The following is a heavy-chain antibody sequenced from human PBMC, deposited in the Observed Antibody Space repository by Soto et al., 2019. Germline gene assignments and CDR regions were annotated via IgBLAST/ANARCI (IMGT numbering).Heavy chain of an antibody. D-gene: IGHD3-3*01. J-gene: IGHJ4*02. V-gene: IGHV3-15*07. CDR3: TSLRFLEWLSKVLSY. CDR2: IKGKTDGETT. CDR1: GFTFSNAW. Sequence: EVQLVESGGGLVKPGGSLRLSCAASGFTFSNAWMNWVRQAPGKGLEWVGRIKGKTDGETTDYAAPVKGRFTISRDDSKNTLYLQMNSLKTEDTAVYYCTSLRFLEWLSKVLSYWGQGTLVTVSS.